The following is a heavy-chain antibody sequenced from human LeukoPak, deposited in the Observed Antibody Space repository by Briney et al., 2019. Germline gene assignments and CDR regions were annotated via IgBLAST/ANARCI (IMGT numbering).Heavy chain of an antibody. Sequence: GGSLRLSCAASGFTVSSNYMNWVRQAPGKGLEWVSVIYSGGGTFYADSVKGRFTISRDNSKNTLYLQMNSLRAEDTAVYYCARGGRAGDYGGDYWGQGTLVTVSS. CDR1: GFTVSSNY. D-gene: IGHD4-17*01. CDR3: ARGGRAGDYGGDY. V-gene: IGHV3-53*01. CDR2: IYSGGGT. J-gene: IGHJ4*02.